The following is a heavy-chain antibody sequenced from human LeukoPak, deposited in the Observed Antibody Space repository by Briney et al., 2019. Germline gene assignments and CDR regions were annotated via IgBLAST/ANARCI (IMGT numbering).Heavy chain of an antibody. J-gene: IGHJ4*02. Sequence: GGSLRLSCEASGFTFSGNWMSWVRQAPGKGLEWVASRNPDGSQKLYVDSVKGRFTISRDNTKGSLYLQMNSLGAEDTAMYYCAKLLGTATTYDSWGQGTRVTVSS. CDR2: RNPDGSQK. CDR1: GFTFSGNW. D-gene: IGHD5-24*01. CDR3: AKLLGTATTYDS. V-gene: IGHV3-7*01.